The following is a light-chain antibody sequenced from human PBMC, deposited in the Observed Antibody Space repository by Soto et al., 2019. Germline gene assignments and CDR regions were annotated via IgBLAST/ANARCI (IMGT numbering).Light chain of an antibody. CDR3: QSYDSSNHPWV. V-gene: IGLV6-57*01. CDR2: EDN. Sequence: NFMLTQPHSVSASPGKTVTISCTRSSGSIASNYVQWYQQRPGSSPTTVIYEDNQRPSGVPDRFSGSIDSSSNSASLTISGLKTEDEADYYCQSYDSSNHPWVFGGGTKLTVL. CDR1: SGSIASNY. J-gene: IGLJ3*02.